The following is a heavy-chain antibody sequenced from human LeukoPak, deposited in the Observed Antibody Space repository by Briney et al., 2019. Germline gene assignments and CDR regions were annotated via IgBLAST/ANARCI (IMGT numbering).Heavy chain of an antibody. D-gene: IGHD3-10*01. CDR2: INPNSGGT. CDR3: ARSHYYGSGSVYGMDV. CDR1: GYTFTVYY. Sequence: ASVNVSFKASGYTFTVYYMHWVRQAPGQGLGWMGWINPNSGGTNYTQKFQGWVTMTRDTSISTAYMELSRLRSDDTAVYYCARSHYYGSGSVYGMDVWGKGTTVTVSS. J-gene: IGHJ6*04. V-gene: IGHV1-2*04.